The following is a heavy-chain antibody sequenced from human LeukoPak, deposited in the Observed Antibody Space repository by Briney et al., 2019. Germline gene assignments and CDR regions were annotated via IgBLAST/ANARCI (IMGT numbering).Heavy chain of an antibody. D-gene: IGHD5-24*01. CDR2: ISGSGGST. Sequence: GGSLRLSCAASGFTFSSYAMSWVRQAPGKGLEWVSAISGSGGSTYYADSVKGRFTISRDNSKNTLYLQMNSLRAEDTAVYYCAKLGYNLPDPMGFDYWGQGTLVTVSS. V-gene: IGHV3-23*01. J-gene: IGHJ4*02. CDR1: GFTFSSYA. CDR3: AKLGYNLPDPMGFDY.